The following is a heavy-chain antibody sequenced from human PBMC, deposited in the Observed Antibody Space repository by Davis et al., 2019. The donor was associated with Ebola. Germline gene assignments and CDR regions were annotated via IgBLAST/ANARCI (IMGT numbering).Heavy chain of an antibody. V-gene: IGHV4-30-4*08. Sequence: PSETLSLTCTVSGGSISSGDYYWSWIRQPPGKGLEWIGYIYYSGSTYYNPSLKSRVTISVDTSKNQFSLKLSSVTAADTAVYYCARGLRGYQLLRVYYYYMDVWGKGTTVTVSS. J-gene: IGHJ6*03. D-gene: IGHD2-2*01. CDR2: IYYSGST. CDR1: GGSISSGDYY. CDR3: ARGLRGYQLLRVYYYYMDV.